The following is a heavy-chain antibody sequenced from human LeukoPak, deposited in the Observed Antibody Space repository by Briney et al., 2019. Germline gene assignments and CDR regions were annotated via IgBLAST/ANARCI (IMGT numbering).Heavy chain of an antibody. CDR3: ARDQMDY. J-gene: IGHJ4*02. Sequence: GGSLRLSCAASGFTVGSTYMSWVRQAPGKGLEWVSIIFAGGSTYHADSVKGRFTISRDNSKNTLYLQMNSLRAEDTAVYYCARDQMDYWGQGTLVTVSS. V-gene: IGHV3-53*01. CDR1: GFTVGSTY. CDR2: IFAGGST.